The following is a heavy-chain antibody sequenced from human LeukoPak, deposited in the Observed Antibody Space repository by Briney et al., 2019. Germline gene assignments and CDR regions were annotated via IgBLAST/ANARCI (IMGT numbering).Heavy chain of an antibody. Sequence: GRSLRLSCAASGFTFSSYGMHWVRPAPGKGLEWVAVIWYDGSDKYYADSVKGRFTISRDNSKNTLYLQMNSLRAEDTAVYYCAKDQGASWGQGTQVTVSS. D-gene: IGHD4/OR15-4a*01. CDR1: GFTFSSYG. J-gene: IGHJ5*02. V-gene: IGHV3-33*06. CDR2: IWYDGSDK. CDR3: AKDQGAS.